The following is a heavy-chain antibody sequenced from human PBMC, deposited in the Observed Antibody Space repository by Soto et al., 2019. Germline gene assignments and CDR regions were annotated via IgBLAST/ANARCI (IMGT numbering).Heavy chain of an antibody. CDR3: TLGSQVNYFYLDGVNV. CDR2: SRGKAQSYST. D-gene: IGHD2-21*02. J-gene: IGHJ6*02. Sequence: GGSLRLSCIASGFAFSEHYIDWVRQAPGKGLEWVGRSRGKAQSYSTEYAAAVKGRFTISRDESKNSFYLQMNSLKSEDTAVYYCTLGSQVNYFYLDGVNVWGQGTTVTVSS. CDR1: GFAFSEHY. V-gene: IGHV3-72*01.